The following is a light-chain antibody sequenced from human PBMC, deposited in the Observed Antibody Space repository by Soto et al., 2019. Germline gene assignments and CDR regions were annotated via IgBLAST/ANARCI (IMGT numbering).Light chain of an antibody. CDR2: GNS. Sequence: QAVVTQPPSVSGAPGQRVTISCTGSSSNIGAGYDVYWYQQLPGTAPKLLIYGNSNRPSGVPDRFSGSKSGTSASLAITGLQAEHEADYYCQSYDSSLSGSVFGGGTQLTVL. CDR3: QSYDSSLSGSV. J-gene: IGLJ2*01. V-gene: IGLV1-40*01. CDR1: SSNIGAGYD.